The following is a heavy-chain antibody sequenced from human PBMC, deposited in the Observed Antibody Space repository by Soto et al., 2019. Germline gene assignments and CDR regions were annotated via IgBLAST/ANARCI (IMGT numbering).Heavy chain of an antibody. V-gene: IGHV3-30*18. CDR1: GFTFSSYG. D-gene: IGHD1-26*01. Sequence: GGSLRLSFAASGFTFSSYGMHWVRQAPGKGLEWVEVISYDGSNKYYADSVKGRFTISRDNSNNTLYLQMKSLRAEDTAVYYCTKDRAVAATYFHXWGQGTLVTVSX. CDR3: TKDRAVAATYFHX. J-gene: IGHJ4*02. CDR2: ISYDGSNK.